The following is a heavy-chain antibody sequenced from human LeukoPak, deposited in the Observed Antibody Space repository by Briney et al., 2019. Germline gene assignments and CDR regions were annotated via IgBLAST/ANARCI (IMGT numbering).Heavy chain of an antibody. J-gene: IGHJ4*02. CDR1: GYTFTGYY. CDR2: INPNSGGT. D-gene: IGHD3-10*01. Sequence: ASVKVSCKASGYTFTGYYIHWVRQAPGQGLEWMGWINPNSGGTNYAQKFQGRVTMTRDTSISTAYMELSRLRSDDTAVYYCARGLITMVRGVSFLVYWGQGTLVTVSS. CDR3: ARGLITMVRGVSFLVY. V-gene: IGHV1-2*02.